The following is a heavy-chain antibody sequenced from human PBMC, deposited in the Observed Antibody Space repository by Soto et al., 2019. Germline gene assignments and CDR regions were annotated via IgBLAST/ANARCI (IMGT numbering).Heavy chain of an antibody. V-gene: IGHV4-31*03. CDR2: IYYSGST. Sequence: SETLSLTCTVSGGSISSGGYHWSWIRQHPGKGLEWIGYIYYSGSTYYSPSLKSRVTISVDTSKNQLSLKLSSVTSADTAVYYCARVWGGSNGFDPWGQGTLVTVSS. J-gene: IGHJ5*02. CDR1: GGSISSGGYH. D-gene: IGHD3-16*01. CDR3: ARVWGGSNGFDP.